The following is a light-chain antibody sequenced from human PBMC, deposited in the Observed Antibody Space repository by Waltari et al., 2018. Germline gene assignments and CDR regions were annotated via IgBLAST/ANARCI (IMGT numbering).Light chain of an antibody. CDR3: HQSNSFPLT. Sequence: EIMLTHSPDFQSVTRKEKVTITCRASQSIGSNLHWFQQKPDQSPKLLIKYASQSFSGVPSRFSGSGSGTDFTLTINSLEAEDAATYYCHQSNSFPLTFGGGTKVEI. CDR2: YAS. V-gene: IGKV6-21*01. J-gene: IGKJ4*01. CDR1: QSIGSN.